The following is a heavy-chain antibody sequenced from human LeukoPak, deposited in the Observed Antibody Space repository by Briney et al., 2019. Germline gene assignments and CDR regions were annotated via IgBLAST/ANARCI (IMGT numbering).Heavy chain of an antibody. D-gene: IGHD3-22*01. CDR1: GGSVSSYY. V-gene: IGHV4-59*02. CDR2: IYYSGST. CDR3: ARVRRSGSYPSYFDY. Sequence: SETLSLTCTVSGGSVSSYYWSWIRQPPEKGLEWIGYIYYSGSTSYNPSLKSRVSISVDTSNNQFSLKLTSVTAADTAVYYSARVRRSGSYPSYFDYWGQGTLVTVSS. J-gene: IGHJ4*02.